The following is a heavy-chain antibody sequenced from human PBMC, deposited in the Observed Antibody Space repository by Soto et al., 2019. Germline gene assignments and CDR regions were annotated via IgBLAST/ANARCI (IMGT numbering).Heavy chain of an antibody. V-gene: IGHV1-69*02. J-gene: IGHJ4*02. CDR1: GDTFNFYT. CDR2: IIAMLGMS. CDR3: ATNYGSGSAHFDN. D-gene: IGHD3-10*01. Sequence: QVQLVQSGAEVKKPGSSVKVSCTASGDTFNFYTISWVRQAPGQGLEWMGRIIAMLGMSNYAQNFQGRVTMIANKSTSTAYMELSSLSSEDTALYYCATNYGSGSAHFDNWGQGTLVTVSS.